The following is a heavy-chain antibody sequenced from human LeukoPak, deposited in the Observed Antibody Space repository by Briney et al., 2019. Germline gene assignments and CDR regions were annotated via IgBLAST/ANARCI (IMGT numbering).Heavy chain of an antibody. Sequence: SETLSLTCTVSGGSISSYYWSWIRQPPGEGLEWIGYIYSSGGTNYNPSLKSRVTISLDTSKNQFSLGLSSVTAADTAVYYCARDFCSGGSCYSYFHYWGQGTLVTVSS. CDR3: ARDFCSGGSCYSYFHY. CDR2: IYSSGGT. V-gene: IGHV4-59*01. J-gene: IGHJ4*02. CDR1: GGSISSYY. D-gene: IGHD2-15*01.